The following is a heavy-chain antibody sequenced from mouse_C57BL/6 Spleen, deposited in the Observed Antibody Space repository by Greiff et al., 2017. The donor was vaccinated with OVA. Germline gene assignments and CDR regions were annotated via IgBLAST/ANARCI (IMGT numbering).Heavy chain of an antibody. Sequence: EVKLMESGPELVKPGASVKISCKASGYSFTDYNMNWVKQSNGKSLEWIGVINPNYGTTSYNQKFKGKATLTVDQSSSTAYMQLNSLTSEDSAVYYCAREDGSSYVWYFDVWGTGTTVTVSS. CDR3: AREDGSSYVWYFDV. J-gene: IGHJ1*03. V-gene: IGHV1-39*01. CDR2: INPNYGTT. D-gene: IGHD1-1*01. CDR1: GYSFTDYN.